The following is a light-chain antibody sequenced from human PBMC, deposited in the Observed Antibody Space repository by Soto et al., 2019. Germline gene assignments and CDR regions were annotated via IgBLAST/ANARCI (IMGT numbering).Light chain of an antibody. CDR2: GAS. V-gene: IGKV3-15*01. Sequence: EIVMTQSPATLSVSLGERATLSCRASQSVSNNLAWYQQKLGQAPRLLIYGASTRATGIPARFSGSGSGTEFTLTISSLQSEDFAVYYCQQYNNWPPGAFGQGTKVEIK. CDR1: QSVSNN. J-gene: IGKJ1*01. CDR3: QQYNNWPPGA.